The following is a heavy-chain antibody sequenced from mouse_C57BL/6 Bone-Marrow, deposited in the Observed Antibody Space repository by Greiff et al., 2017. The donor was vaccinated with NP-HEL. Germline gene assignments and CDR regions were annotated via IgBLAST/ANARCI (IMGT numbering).Heavy chain of an antibody. CDR3: ARRRYYYGSSFYYFDY. Sequence: VQLQQSGAELARPGASVKLSCKASGYTFTSYGISWVKQSTGQGLEWIGEIYPRSGNTYYNEKFKGKATLTADKSSSTAYMELRSLTSEDSAVYFCARRRYYYGSSFYYFDYWGQGTTLTVSS. D-gene: IGHD1-1*01. J-gene: IGHJ2*01. V-gene: IGHV1-81*01. CDR1: GYTFTSYG. CDR2: IYPRSGNT.